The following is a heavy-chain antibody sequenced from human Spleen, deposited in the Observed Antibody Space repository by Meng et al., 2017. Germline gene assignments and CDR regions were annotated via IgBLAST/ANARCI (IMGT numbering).Heavy chain of an antibody. CDR3: ARAPQLELGTAGIYFDY. Sequence: QVQLVQSGAEVKKPGASVKVSCKASGYTFTSYGISWVRQARGQGLEWMGWISAYNGNTNYAQKLQGRVTMTTDTSTSTAYMELRSLRSDDTAVYYCARAPQLELGTAGIYFDYWGQGTLVTVSS. D-gene: IGHD1-7*01. CDR1: GYTFTSYG. CDR2: ISAYNGNT. J-gene: IGHJ4*02. V-gene: IGHV1-18*01.